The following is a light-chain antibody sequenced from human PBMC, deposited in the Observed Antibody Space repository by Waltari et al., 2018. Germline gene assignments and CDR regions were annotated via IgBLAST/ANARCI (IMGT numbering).Light chain of an antibody. V-gene: IGKV3-20*01. CDR1: QSVSSSY. J-gene: IGKJ1*01. CDR3: QQYGRSPRT. Sequence: EIVLTPSPGTLSSSPGDRATPPCRASQSVSSSYLAWYQQKPGQAPRLLIYGASSRATGITDRFSGSGSGTDFTLTISRLEPEDFAVYYCQQYGRSPRTFGQGTTVEIK. CDR2: GAS.